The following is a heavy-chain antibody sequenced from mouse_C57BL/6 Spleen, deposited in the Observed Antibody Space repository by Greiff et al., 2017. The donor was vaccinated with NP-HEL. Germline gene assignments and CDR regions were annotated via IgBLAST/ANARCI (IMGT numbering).Heavy chain of an antibody. CDR3: ASSIYYGNGGVAMDY. D-gene: IGHD2-1*01. J-gene: IGHJ4*01. Sequence: QVQLQQSGPGLVQPSQSLSITCTVSGFSLTSYGVHWVRQSPGKGLEWLGVIWRGGSTAYNAAFISRLSISKDNSKSQIFFKMNSLQADDTAIYYCASSIYYGNGGVAMDYWGQGTSVTVSS. V-gene: IGHV2-2*01. CDR1: GFSLTSYG. CDR2: IWRGGST.